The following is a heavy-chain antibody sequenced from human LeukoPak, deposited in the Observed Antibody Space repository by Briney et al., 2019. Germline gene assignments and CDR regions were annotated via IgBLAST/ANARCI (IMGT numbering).Heavy chain of an antibody. Sequence: PGGSLRLPCVGSGFTFSNYWMTWIRQAPGKGLEWVANIKQDGIEKFYVDSVGGRFTVSRDNTKNSLFLQMHSLRAEDTAVYYCARGSSGYYCDHFQTWGQGSLVTVSS. CDR2: IKQDGIEK. J-gene: IGHJ1*01. V-gene: IGHV3-7*01. CDR3: ARGSSGYYCDHFQT. D-gene: IGHD3-22*01. CDR1: GFTFSNYW.